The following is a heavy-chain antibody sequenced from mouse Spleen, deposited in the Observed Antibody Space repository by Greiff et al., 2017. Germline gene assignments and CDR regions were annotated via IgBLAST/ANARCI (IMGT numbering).Heavy chain of an antibody. CDR3: VRHIDGYYDYFDY. J-gene: IGHJ2*01. CDR1: GFSFNTYA. CDR2: IRSKSNNYAT. Sequence: DVKLVESGGGLVQPKGSLKLSCAASGFSFNTYAMNWVRQAPGKGLEWVARIRSKSNNYATYYADSVKDRFTISRDDSESMLYLQMNNLKTEDTAMYYCVRHIDGYYDYFDYWGQGTTLTVSS. D-gene: IGHD2-3*01. V-gene: IGHV10-1*01.